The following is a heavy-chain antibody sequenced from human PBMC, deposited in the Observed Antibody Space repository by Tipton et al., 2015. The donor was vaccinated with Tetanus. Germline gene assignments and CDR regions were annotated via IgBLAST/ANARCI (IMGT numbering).Heavy chain of an antibody. J-gene: IGHJ6*02. Sequence: LRLSCTVSGGSISSYYWSWIRQPAGKGLEWIGRIYTSESTNYNPSLKSRLTMSVDTSKNQFSLRLNSVTAADTVVYYCARMQRYGMDVWGQGP. CDR1: GGSISSYY. CDR2: IYTSEST. V-gene: IGHV4-4*07. D-gene: IGHD6-25*01. CDR3: ARMQRYGMDV.